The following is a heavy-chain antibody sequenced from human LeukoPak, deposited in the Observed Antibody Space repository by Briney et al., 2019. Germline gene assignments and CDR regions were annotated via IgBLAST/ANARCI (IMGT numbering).Heavy chain of an antibody. CDR2: ITGSGDST. CDR1: RFIFSNYA. D-gene: IGHD1-26*01. CDR3: AKGSLRGATSYFDY. J-gene: IGHJ4*02. V-gene: IGHV3-23*01. Sequence: PWGSLRLSCAASRFIFSNYAMNWVRQAPGKGLEWVSVITGSGDSTYYADSVKGRFTIPRDNSKNTLYLQMNSLRAEDAAVYYCAKGSLRGATSYFDYWGQGTLVTVSS.